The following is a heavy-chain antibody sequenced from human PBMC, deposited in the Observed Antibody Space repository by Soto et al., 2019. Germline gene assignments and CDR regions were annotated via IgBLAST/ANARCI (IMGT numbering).Heavy chain of an antibody. J-gene: IGHJ6*02. V-gene: IGHV1-18*01. CDR1: GYPFTSYG. CDR2: ISAYNGNT. D-gene: IGHD3-22*01. Sequence: ASVKVSCKASGYPFTSYGISWVRQDPGQGLEWMGWISAYNGNTNYAQKLQGRVTMTTDTSTSTAYMELRSLRSDDSAVYYCAIPLYYYDSSGSPPFRVYGIDVWGQGTTVTFSS. CDR3: AIPLYYYDSSGSPPFRVYGIDV.